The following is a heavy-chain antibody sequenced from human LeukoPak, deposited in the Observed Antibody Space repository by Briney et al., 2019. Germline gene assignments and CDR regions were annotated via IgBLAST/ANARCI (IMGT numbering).Heavy chain of an antibody. J-gene: IGHJ3*02. CDR2: IKQDGSEK. CDR3: ARASRSLYRPIPGEAFDI. CDR1: GFTFSSYW. V-gene: IGHV3-7*04. Sequence: PGGSLRLSRAASGFTFSSYWMSWVRQAPGKGLEWVANIKQDGSEKYYVDSVKGRFTISRDNAKNSLYLQMNSLRAEDTAVYYCARASRSLYRPIPGEAFDIWGQGTMVTVSS. D-gene: IGHD1-1*01.